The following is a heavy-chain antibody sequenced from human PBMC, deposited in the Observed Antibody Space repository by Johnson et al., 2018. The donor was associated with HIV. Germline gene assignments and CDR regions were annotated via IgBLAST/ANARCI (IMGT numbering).Heavy chain of an antibody. CDR1: GFTFDDYG. CDR3: AREGGGFREFGGFDI. CDR2: INWNGGGT. Sequence: VQLVESGGGVVRPGGSLRLSCAASGFTFDDYGMSWVRQAPGKGLEWVSGINWNGGGTGYDDSVKGRFTISRDNAKNSLYLQMNSRRAEDTALYYCAREGGGFREFGGFDIWGQGTMVTVSS. J-gene: IGHJ3*02. D-gene: IGHD3-10*01. V-gene: IGHV3-20*04.